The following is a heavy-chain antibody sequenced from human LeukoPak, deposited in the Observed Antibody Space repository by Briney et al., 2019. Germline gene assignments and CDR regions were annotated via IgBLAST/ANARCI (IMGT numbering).Heavy chain of an antibody. J-gene: IGHJ4*02. CDR1: GYTFTSYA. CDR2: IDPSSGGT. Sequence: SSVKVCWKASGYTFTSYAMNWVRQAPGQGLEWMGWIDPSSGGTNYAQKFQVRVTMTWDTSISTVYMELNRLTSDDTAAYYCAREDYWGQGTLVTVSS. V-gene: IGHV1-2*02. CDR3: AREDY.